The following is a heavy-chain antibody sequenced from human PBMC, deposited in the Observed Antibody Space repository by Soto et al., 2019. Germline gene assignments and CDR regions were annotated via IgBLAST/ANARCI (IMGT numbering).Heavy chain of an antibody. CDR2: IYWDGNK. D-gene: IGHD3-10*01. Sequence: QITLKESGPTLVKPTQTLTLTCTFSGFSLSTSGVSVAWIRQPPGKALEWLALIYWDGNKRYSPSLESRLTITKDTSKNQGVLTMTYMDPVDTATYYCAHRHGSSGSYYFDYWGPGTLVTVSS. J-gene: IGHJ4*02. CDR1: GFSLSTSGVS. V-gene: IGHV2-5*02. CDR3: AHRHGSSGSYYFDY.